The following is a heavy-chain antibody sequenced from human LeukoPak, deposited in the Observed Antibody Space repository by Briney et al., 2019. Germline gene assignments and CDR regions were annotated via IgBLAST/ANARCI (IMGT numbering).Heavy chain of an antibody. J-gene: IGHJ4*02. Sequence: SETLSLTCTVSGGSISSGGYYWSWIRQHPGKGLEWIGYIYYSGSTYYNPSLKSRVTISVDTSKNQFSLKLSSVTAADTAVYYCARAPSDSSGYYNFDYWGQGTLVTVSS. CDR2: IYYSGST. V-gene: IGHV4-61*08. CDR3: ARAPSDSSGYYNFDY. D-gene: IGHD3-22*01. CDR1: GGSISSGGYY.